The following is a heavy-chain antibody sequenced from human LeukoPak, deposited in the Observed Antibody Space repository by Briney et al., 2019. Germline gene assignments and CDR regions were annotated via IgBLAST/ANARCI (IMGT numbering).Heavy chain of an antibody. CDR3: ARGLKWPTSYYHMDV. V-gene: IGHV3-11*01. Sequence: GGSLRLSCAASGFTFSDHSMCWIRQAPGKGLEWVSYLTSTGQTIYYSDSVKGRFTTSRDNAKNSLFLQLNSLRADDTAVYFCARGLKWPTSYYHMDVWGKGTTVTVSS. J-gene: IGHJ6*03. D-gene: IGHD5-12*01. CDR1: GFTFSDHS. CDR2: LTSTGQTI.